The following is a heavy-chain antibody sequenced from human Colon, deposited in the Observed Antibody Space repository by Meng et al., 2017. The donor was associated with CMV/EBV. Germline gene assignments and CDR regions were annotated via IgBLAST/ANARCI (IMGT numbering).Heavy chain of an antibody. CDR2: IYSGGLM. CDR3: ARGSGPLFPGAFDI. CDR1: PFNVVNTY. V-gene: IGHV3-53*01. Sequence: GGSLRLSCAGSPFNVVNTYMSWVRQAPGKGLEWVALIYSGGLMHYADSVKGRFTISRDNAKNILYLQMNSLRADDTAVYYCARGSGPLFPGAFDIWGQGTMVTVSS. J-gene: IGHJ3*02. D-gene: IGHD3-10*02.